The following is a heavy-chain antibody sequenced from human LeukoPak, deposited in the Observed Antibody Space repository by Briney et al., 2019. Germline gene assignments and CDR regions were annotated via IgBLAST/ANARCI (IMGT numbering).Heavy chain of an antibody. CDR3: ARDMGRAWYGPPDY. Sequence: GRSLRLSCAASGFIFSNYGMHWVRQAPGKRLEWVAVIWNDGSETFHADSVKGRFRIARDNSKNTLYLQMNSLRAEDTAVYFCARDMGRAWYGPPDYWGQGTLSPSP. CDR1: GFIFSNYG. J-gene: IGHJ4*02. V-gene: IGHV3-33*01. D-gene: IGHD6-13*01. CDR2: IWNDGSET.